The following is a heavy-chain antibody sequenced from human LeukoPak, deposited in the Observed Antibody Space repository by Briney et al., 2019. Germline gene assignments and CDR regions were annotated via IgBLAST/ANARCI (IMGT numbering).Heavy chain of an antibody. V-gene: IGHV4-38-2*02. CDR2: IYHSVST. Sequence: SETLSLTCTASGYSINRGYYWGWIRQPPGMGLEWIGSIYHSVSTYYNPSLKTRVTISVDTSKNQFFLKLSSVTAADTAVYYCARVTQQQLTDAFNIWGQGTMVTVSS. CDR1: GYSINRGYY. CDR3: ARVTQQQLTDAFNI. J-gene: IGHJ3*02. D-gene: IGHD6-13*01.